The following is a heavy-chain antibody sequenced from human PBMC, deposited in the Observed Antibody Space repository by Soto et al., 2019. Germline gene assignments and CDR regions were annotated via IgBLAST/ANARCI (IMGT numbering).Heavy chain of an antibody. CDR3: ATGGRQWLVTSDFNY. Sequence: VQLVESGGGVVQPGRSLRLSCAASGFTFSDYAMHWVRQAPGKGLEWVAVVSHDGRNTHYADSVKGRITISRDSSKKTVSMEMNSMRAEDTAAYYCATGGRQWLVTSDFNYWGQGALVTVSS. V-gene: IGHV3-30*03. CDR1: GFTFSDYA. CDR2: VSHDGRNT. D-gene: IGHD6-19*01. J-gene: IGHJ4*02.